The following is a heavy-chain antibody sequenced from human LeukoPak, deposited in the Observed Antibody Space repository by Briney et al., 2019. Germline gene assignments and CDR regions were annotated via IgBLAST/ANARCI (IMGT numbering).Heavy chain of an antibody. CDR2: ISNRDKDT. CDR1: GFSFSSFK. D-gene: IGHD6-13*01. J-gene: IGHJ4*02. V-gene: IGHV3-48*03. CDR3: ARDISSSSGTPLDY. Sequence: GGSLRLPCAASGFSFSSFKMTWVRQAPGKGLEWGSYISNRDKDTNYADSVKGRFTISRDNAKNSLYLQMNSLRAEDTAVYYCARDISSSSGTPLDYWGQGTLVTVSS.